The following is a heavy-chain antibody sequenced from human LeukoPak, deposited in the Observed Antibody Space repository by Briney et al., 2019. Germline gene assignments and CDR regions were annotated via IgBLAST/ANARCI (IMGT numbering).Heavy chain of an antibody. J-gene: IGHJ4*02. Sequence: SETLSLTCTVSGGSISSYYWSWIRQPPGKGLEWIGYIYYSGSTNYNPSLKSRVTISVDTSKNQFSLKLSSVTAADTAVYYCARVDSSGYEYYSDYWGQGTLVTVSS. CDR1: GGSISSYY. CDR2: IYYSGST. V-gene: IGHV4-59*01. CDR3: ARVDSSGYEYYSDY. D-gene: IGHD3-22*01.